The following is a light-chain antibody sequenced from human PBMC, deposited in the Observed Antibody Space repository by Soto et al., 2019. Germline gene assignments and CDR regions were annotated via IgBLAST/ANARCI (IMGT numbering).Light chain of an antibody. V-gene: IGLV2-14*01. CDR2: DVS. CDR3: SSYTSSSTRV. Sequence: QSALTQPASVSGSPGQSITISCTGTTRDVGPYKFVSWYQQHPGKAPKLMIYDVSNRPSGVFNRFSGSKSGNTASLTISGLQAEDEADYYCSSYTSSSTRVFGGGTKLTVL. CDR1: TRDVGPYKF. J-gene: IGLJ3*02.